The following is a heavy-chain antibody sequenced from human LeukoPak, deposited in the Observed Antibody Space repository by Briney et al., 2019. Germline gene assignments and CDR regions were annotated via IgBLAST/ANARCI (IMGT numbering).Heavy chain of an antibody. D-gene: IGHD3-10*01. J-gene: IGHJ4*02. Sequence: PGGSLRLSCAASGFTFSSYEMNWVRQAPGKGLEWVSYISSSGSTIYYADSVKGRFTISRDNAKNSLYLQMNSLIAEDTAVYYCARGWFGDYFDYWGQGTLVTVSS. CDR1: GFTFSSYE. V-gene: IGHV3-48*03. CDR3: ARGWFGDYFDY. CDR2: ISSSGSTI.